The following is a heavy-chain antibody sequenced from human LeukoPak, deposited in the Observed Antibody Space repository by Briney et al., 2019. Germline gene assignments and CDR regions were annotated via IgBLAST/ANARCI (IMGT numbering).Heavy chain of an antibody. J-gene: IGHJ4*02. V-gene: IGHV2-5*02. CDR3: AHYRHYYDSSGQYFFDY. D-gene: IGHD3-22*01. CDR1: GFSLSTFGVG. CDR2: IYWDDDK. Sequence: GSGPTLVNPTQTLTLTCTFSGFSLSTFGVGVGWIRQPPGKALEWLALIYWDDDKRYSSSLKSRLTITKDTSKNQVVLTMTNMDPVDTATYYCAHYRHYYDSSGQYFFDYWGRGTLVTVSS.